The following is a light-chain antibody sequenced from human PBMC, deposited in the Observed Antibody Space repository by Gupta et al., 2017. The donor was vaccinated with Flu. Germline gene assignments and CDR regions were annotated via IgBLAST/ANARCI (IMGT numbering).Light chain of an antibody. CDR3: MLYMVGGTVV. J-gene: IGLJ2*01. CDR2: STD. Sequence: GAASTTDYPSWYQQTPGQAPRTLIYSTDTRSSGVPHRFSGSILGNKAALTITGAQAEDESEYYGMLYMVGGTVVFGGGTKLTVL. CDR1: GAASTTDY. V-gene: IGLV8-61*01.